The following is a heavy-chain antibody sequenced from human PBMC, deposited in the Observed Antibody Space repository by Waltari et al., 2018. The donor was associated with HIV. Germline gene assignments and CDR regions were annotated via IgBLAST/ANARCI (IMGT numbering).Heavy chain of an antibody. J-gene: IGHJ5*02. D-gene: IGHD6-6*01. CDR3: ARHRLGRSWFDP. V-gene: IGHV5-51*01. CDR2: IYPDDADT. Sequence: EVQLEQSGAEGKKPGESLKISCKASGHTFTNYWIAWVRPTPGKGLEWMGIIYPDDADTRYSPSFEGHVTISADKSTTTAYLQWTSLRASDNGIYYCARHRLGRSWFDPWGQGTLVTVSS. CDR1: GHTFTNYW.